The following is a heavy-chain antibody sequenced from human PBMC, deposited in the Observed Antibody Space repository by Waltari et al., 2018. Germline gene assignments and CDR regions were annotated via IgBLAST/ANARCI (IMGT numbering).Heavy chain of an antibody. CDR1: GFTFSSNW. CDR2: IKRGGIER. CDR3: ARVSGPAAAEYFQH. V-gene: IGHV3-7*01. Sequence: EVQLVESGGGLVQPGGSLRLSCADSGFTFSSNWMSWVRQAPGKGMEWVANIKRGGIERYYGDSVKDRFTISRDNAKNSLYLQMNSLRAEDTAVYYCARVSGPAAAEYFQHWGQGTLVTVSS. D-gene: IGHD6-25*01. J-gene: IGHJ1*01.